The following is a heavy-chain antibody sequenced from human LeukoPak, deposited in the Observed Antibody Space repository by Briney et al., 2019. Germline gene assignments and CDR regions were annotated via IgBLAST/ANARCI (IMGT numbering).Heavy chain of an antibody. V-gene: IGHV4-30-2*01. CDR2: IYHSGST. Sequence: SETLSLTCAVSGGPISSGGYSWSWIRQPPGKGLEWIGYIYHSGSTYYNPSLKSRVTISVDRSKNQFSLKLSSVTAADTAVYYCARVYGSEVDYWGQGTLVTVSS. D-gene: IGHD3-10*01. CDR1: GGPISSGGYS. J-gene: IGHJ4*02. CDR3: ARVYGSEVDY.